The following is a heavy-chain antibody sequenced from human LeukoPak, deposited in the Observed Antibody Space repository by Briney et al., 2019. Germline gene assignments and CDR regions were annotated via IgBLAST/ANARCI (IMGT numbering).Heavy chain of an antibody. J-gene: IGHJ6*03. CDR2: MSPSGSS. CDR3: ARGREDVNMILVVMAGVSYYLDV. V-gene: IGHV4-34*01. CDR1: GGSFSDYY. D-gene: IGHD3-22*01. Sequence: SETLSLTCAVYGGSFSDYYWTWIRQTPGKGLEWIGEMSPSGSSNYNPSLKSRVTISVDTSKNQFSLKLRSVTAADTAVYYCARGREDVNMILVVMAGVSYYLDVWSKGTTVTVS.